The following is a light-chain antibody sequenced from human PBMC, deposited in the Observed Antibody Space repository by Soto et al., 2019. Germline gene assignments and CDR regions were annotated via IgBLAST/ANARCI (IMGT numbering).Light chain of an antibody. CDR1: SSNIGSNA. J-gene: IGLJ1*01. Sequence: QSVLTQPPSASATPGQRVTISCSGSSSNIGSNAVNWYQQFPGTAPKLLIYNNNQRPSGVPDRFSGSKSGTSASLAISGLQSGDEADYYCAEWYDSLREVFGTGTQLTGL. CDR3: AEWYDSLREV. V-gene: IGLV1-44*01. CDR2: NNN.